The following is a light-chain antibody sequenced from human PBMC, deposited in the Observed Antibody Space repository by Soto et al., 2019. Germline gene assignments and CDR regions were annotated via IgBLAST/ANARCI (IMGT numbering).Light chain of an antibody. CDR3: QQFGTSPLYT. V-gene: IGKV3-20*01. CDR1: QTFGRTY. J-gene: IGKJ2*01. Sequence: ESVLTQSQGTLSVSPGERVTLSCRASQTFGRTYLAWYQQKPGQSPRLLIYDASSRATGIPDRFSGSGSGKDLTLTISRLEPEDYAVYHCQQFGTSPLYTFGKGTKVDI. CDR2: DAS.